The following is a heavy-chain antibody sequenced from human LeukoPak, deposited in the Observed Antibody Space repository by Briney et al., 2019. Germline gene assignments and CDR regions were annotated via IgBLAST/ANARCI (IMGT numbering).Heavy chain of an antibody. D-gene: IGHD2-2*01. CDR1: GYTLTELS. CDR3: AREKGGFSTSCLDY. Sequence: ASVKVSCKVSGYTLTELSMHWVRQAPGQGLEWMGWINPNSGGANYAQKFQGRVTMTRDTSISTAYMELSRLRSDDTAVYYCAREKGGFSTSCLDYWGQGTLVTVSS. CDR2: INPNSGGA. J-gene: IGHJ4*02. V-gene: IGHV1-2*02.